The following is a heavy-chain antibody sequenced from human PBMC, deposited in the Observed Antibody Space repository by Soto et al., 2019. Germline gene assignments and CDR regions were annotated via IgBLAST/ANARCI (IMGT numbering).Heavy chain of an antibody. Sequence: ASAKVSCKASGYTFTSYAMHWVRQAPGQRVEWMGLVNAGNGNTKYSQKFQGRVTITRDTSASTAYMELSSLRSEDAAVYYCARVPDTAMVAYYYYGMDGWGQGTTVTVSS. J-gene: IGHJ6*02. CDR2: VNAGNGNT. D-gene: IGHD5-18*01. CDR1: GYTFTSYA. CDR3: ARVPDTAMVAYYYYGMDG. V-gene: IGHV1-3*01.